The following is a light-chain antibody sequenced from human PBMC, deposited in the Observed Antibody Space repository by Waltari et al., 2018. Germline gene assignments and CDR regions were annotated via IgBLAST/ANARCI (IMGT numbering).Light chain of an antibody. J-gene: IGKJ3*01. CDR1: HAINTY. CDR2: AAY. V-gene: IGKV1-39*01. Sequence: DIRMTQSPSSLSVSVGDRVTITCRASHAINTYLNWYQQPPGKAPKLLIYAAYLLHRGVPSRFSRSGSGTDFTLTISRLQPEDFATYYCPQSYFTSRGNFGPGTRVDL. CDR3: PQSYFTSRGN.